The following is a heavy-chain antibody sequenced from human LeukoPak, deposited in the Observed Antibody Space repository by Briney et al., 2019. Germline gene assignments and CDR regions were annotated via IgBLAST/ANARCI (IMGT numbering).Heavy chain of an antibody. D-gene: IGHD6-19*01. CDR3: ARDRGSSGWEIIDY. Sequence: PGGSLRLSCAASGFTFYDYGMSWVRQAPGKGLEWVSGINWNGGSTGYADSVKGRFTISRDNAKNSLYLQMNSLRAEDTALYYCARDRGSSGWEIIDYWGQGTLVTVSS. CDR1: GFTFYDYG. J-gene: IGHJ4*02. CDR2: INWNGGST. V-gene: IGHV3-20*04.